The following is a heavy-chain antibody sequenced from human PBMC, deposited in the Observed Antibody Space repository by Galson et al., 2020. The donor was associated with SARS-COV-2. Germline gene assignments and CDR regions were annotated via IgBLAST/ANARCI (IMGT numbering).Heavy chain of an antibody. CDR2: IWYDGDHQ. D-gene: IGHD2-15*01. V-gene: IGHV3-33*01. Sequence: GESLKISCAASGFTFSGHGMHWVRQSPGKGLEWVAMIWYDGDHQYYGDSVQGRFIISRDNSKNTLFLQMNNLKTEDTAVYYCATLRGYCGGGTCYDGDYWGQGTLVTVSS. CDR3: ATLRGYCGGGTCYDGDY. J-gene: IGHJ4*02. CDR1: GFTFSGHG.